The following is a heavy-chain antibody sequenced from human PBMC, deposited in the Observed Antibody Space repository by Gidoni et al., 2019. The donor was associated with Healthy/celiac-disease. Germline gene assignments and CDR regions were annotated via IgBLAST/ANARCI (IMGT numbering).Heavy chain of an antibody. CDR1: GFTFVDYA. J-gene: IGHJ3*02. CDR3: AKDLMVRGLGGGAFDI. Sequence: EVQLVASGGGLVQPGRSLRLSCAASGFTFVDYAMIWVRQAPGKGLEWVSGISWNSGSIGYADSVKGRFTISRDNAKNSLYLQMNSLRAEDTALYYCAKDLMVRGLGGGAFDIWGQGTMVTVSS. V-gene: IGHV3-9*01. D-gene: IGHD3-10*01. CDR2: ISWNSGSI.